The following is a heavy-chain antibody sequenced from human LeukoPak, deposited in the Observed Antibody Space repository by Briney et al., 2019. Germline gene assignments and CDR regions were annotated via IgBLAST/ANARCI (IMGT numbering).Heavy chain of an antibody. CDR1: GYTFTSYG. CDR2: ISAYNGNT. CDR3: ASHSSSWYPIYFDY. V-gene: IGHV1-18*01. Sequence: ASVKVSCKASGYTFTSYGISWVRQAPGQGLEWMGWISAYNGNTNYAQKLQGRVTMTTDTSTSTAYMELRSLRYDDTAVYYCASHSSSWYPIYFDYWGQGTLVTVSS. D-gene: IGHD6-13*01. J-gene: IGHJ4*02.